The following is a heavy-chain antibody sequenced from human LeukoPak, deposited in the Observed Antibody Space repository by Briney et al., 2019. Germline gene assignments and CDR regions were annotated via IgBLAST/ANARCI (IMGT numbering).Heavy chain of an antibody. D-gene: IGHD6-19*01. CDR2: ISAYNGNT. Sequence: GASVKVSCKASGYTFTSYGISWVRQAPGQGLEWMGWISAYNGNTNYAQKLQGRVTMTTDTSTSIAYMELRSLRSDDTAVYYCARERPSEAVAGTTDYWGQGTLVTVSS. V-gene: IGHV1-18*04. CDR1: GYTFTSYG. CDR3: ARERPSEAVAGTTDY. J-gene: IGHJ4*02.